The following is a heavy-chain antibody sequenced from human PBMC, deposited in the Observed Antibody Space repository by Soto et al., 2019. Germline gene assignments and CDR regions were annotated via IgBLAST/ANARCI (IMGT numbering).Heavy chain of an antibody. V-gene: IGHV3-23*01. J-gene: IGHJ4*02. CDR1: GFTFSTYA. Sequence: GGSLRLSCAASGFTFSTYAMSWVRQAPGKGLEWVSAISDSGGTTYYANSVKGRFTISRDNSKNTLYLQMNSLRAEDTAVYYCASGATIFGIGDYWGQGTLVTVSS. CDR3: ASGATIFGIGDY. CDR2: ISDSGGTT. D-gene: IGHD3-3*01.